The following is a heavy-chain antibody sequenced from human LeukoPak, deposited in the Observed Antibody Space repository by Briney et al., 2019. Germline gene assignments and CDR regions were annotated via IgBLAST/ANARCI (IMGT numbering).Heavy chain of an antibody. J-gene: IGHJ4*02. D-gene: IGHD5-12*01. CDR2: ISSSSSYI. CDR3: AGGRSGYDYGDFDY. Sequence: GGSLRLSCAASGFTFSSYSMNWARQAPGKGLEWVSSISSSSSYIYYADSVKGRFTISRDNAKNSLYLQMNSLRAEDTAVYYCAGGRSGYDYGDFDYWGQGTLVTVSS. CDR1: GFTFSSYS. V-gene: IGHV3-21*01.